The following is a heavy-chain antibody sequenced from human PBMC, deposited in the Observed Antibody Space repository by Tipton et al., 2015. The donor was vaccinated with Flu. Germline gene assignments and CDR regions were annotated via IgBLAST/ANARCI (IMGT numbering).Heavy chain of an antibody. CDR1: GGAVTSSPYY. CDR3: ARDPAGYYDTSAYFMFDT. V-gene: IGHV4-39*07. D-gene: IGHD3-22*01. CDR2: VFYGGST. Sequence: TLSLTCSVSGGAVTSSPYYWGWVRQSPGKGLEWIGTVFYGGSTHYNPPLNSRAVISLGPSRTQFSLELSSVTVADTAVYYCARDPAGYYDTSAYFMFDTWGQGTLVSVSS. J-gene: IGHJ5*02.